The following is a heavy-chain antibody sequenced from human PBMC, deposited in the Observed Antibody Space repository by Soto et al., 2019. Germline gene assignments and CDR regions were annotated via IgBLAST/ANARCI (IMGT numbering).Heavy chain of an antibody. CDR3: AAGMVDYYGSGSYYAPHYYYYYGMDV. CDR1: GFTFTSSA. CDR2: IVVGSGNT. Sequence: ASVKVSCKASGFTFTSSAVQWVRQARGQRLEWIGWIVVGSGNTNYAQKFQERVTITRDMSTSTAYMELSSLRSEDTAVYYCAAGMVDYYGSGSYYAPHYYYYYGMDVWGQGTTVTVSS. J-gene: IGHJ6*02. V-gene: IGHV1-58*01. D-gene: IGHD3-10*01.